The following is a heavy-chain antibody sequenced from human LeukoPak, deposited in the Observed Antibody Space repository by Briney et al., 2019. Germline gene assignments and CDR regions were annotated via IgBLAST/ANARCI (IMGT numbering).Heavy chain of an antibody. J-gene: IGHJ4*02. D-gene: IGHD2-2*02. V-gene: IGHV3-7*04. CDR1: GFTFSSYW. Sequence: PGGSLRLSCAASGFTFSSYWMTWVRQAPGKGLEWVANIKEDGSEKYYVDSVKGRFTISRDNAKNSLYLQMNSLRAEDTAVYYCARYCSSTSCYIAFDYWGQGTLVTVSS. CDR2: IKEDGSEK. CDR3: ARYCSSTSCYIAFDY.